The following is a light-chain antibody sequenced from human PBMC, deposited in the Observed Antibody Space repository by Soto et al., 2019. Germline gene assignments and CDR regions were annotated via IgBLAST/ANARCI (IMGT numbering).Light chain of an antibody. CDR3: MQALQTPGT. J-gene: IGKJ4*01. CDR2: LGS. CDR1: QSLLHSNGINY. Sequence: DIVMTQSPLSLPVTPGESTSISCRSSQSLLHSNGINYLDWYLQKPGQSPQVLIYLGSYRAPGVPDRFSGSGSGTDFTLRISRVEAEDLGVYYCMQALQTPGTFGGGTKVEIK. V-gene: IGKV2-28*01.